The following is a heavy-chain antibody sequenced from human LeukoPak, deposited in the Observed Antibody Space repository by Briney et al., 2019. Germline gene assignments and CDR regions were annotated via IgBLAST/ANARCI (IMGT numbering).Heavy chain of an antibody. CDR2: INSDGSST. CDR3: ATDDYGELFDY. D-gene: IGHD4-17*01. Sequence: GGSLRLSCAASGFTFSSYWMHWVRHAPGKGLVWVSRINSDGSSTSYADSVKGRFTISRDNAKNTLYLQMNRLRAEDTAVYYCATDDYGELFDYWGQGTLVTVSS. J-gene: IGHJ4*02. V-gene: IGHV3-74*01. CDR1: GFTFSSYW.